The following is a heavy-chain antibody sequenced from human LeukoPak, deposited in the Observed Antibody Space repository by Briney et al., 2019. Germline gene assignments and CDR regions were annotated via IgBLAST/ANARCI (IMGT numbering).Heavy chain of an antibody. CDR2: IYPGDSDT. V-gene: IGHV5-51*01. J-gene: IGHJ4*02. D-gene: IGHD3-22*01. CDR1: GFTLSSYW. CDR3: ARHYRPRGYSDY. Sequence: GGSQRLSCAASGFTLSSYWIGWVRQMPGKGLEWMGIIYPGDSDTRYSPSFLGQVTISADKSISTAYLQWSSLKASDTAMYYCARHYRPRGYSDYWGQGTLVTVSS.